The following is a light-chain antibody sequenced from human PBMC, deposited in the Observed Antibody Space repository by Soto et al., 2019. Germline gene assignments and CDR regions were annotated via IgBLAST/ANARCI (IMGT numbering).Light chain of an antibody. CDR2: ASF. Sequence: DIQMTQSPSSLSASVGDRVTITCRASQSIGGSLNWYQQIPGKAPKLLIYASFTLQSGVPSRFRGSGSGTDFTLTINSVRPEDFATYSCQQSYSFPYTFGQGTKVDIK. CDR3: QQSYSFPYT. V-gene: IGKV1-39*01. J-gene: IGKJ2*01. CDR1: QSIGGS.